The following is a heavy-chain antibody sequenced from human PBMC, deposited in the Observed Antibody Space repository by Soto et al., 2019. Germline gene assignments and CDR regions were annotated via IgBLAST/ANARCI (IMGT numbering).Heavy chain of an antibody. CDR2: INPHSSGA. CDR3: TRDYYDGSASYGFDL. V-gene: IGHV1-2*04. J-gene: IGHJ3*01. D-gene: IGHD3-22*01. Sequence: ASVKVSCKASGYTFTDYYIHWVRQAPGQGLEWMGWINPHSSGANIAQKFEGWVTLTRDTSVRTVYMEMGWLKSNDTAVYYCTRDYYDGSASYGFDLWGQGTLLTVSS. CDR1: GYTFTDYY.